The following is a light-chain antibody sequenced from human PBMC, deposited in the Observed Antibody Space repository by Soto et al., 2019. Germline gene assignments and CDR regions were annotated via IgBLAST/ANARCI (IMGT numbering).Light chain of an antibody. Sequence: ENVLTQSPGTLSLSPGERATLSCRASQSVSRNFLAWYQQKPGQAPRLLIYHASNRASGIPDRFSGSGSGTDFTLTIRRLGPEDFAMYYCQQYASARRTFGQGTNLEIK. V-gene: IGKV3-20*01. CDR1: QSVSRNF. J-gene: IGKJ2*01. CDR3: QQYASARRT. CDR2: HAS.